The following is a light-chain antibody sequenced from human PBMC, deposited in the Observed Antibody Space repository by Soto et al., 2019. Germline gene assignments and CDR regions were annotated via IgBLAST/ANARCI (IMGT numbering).Light chain of an antibody. CDR1: SSNIGAGYD. CDR3: QSYDSSLRGWV. V-gene: IGLV1-40*01. Sequence: QSVLTQPPSVSGAPGQRVTISCTGSSSNIGAGYDVHWYQQLPGTAPKLLIYGNSNRPSGVPDRFSGSKSGTSASLAITGLHAEDEADYYCQSYDSSLRGWVFGGGTNLTVL. CDR2: GNS. J-gene: IGLJ3*02.